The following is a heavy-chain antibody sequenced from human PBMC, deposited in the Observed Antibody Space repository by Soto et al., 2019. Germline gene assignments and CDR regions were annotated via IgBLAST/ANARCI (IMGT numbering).Heavy chain of an antibody. V-gene: IGHV3-74*01. CDR3: ARVKVGEYHVDS. D-gene: IGHD1-26*01. J-gene: IGHJ4*02. Sequence: EVQLVESGGGLVQPGGSLRLSCAASGFTFSSYWMHWVSQAPVKGLVWVSRINTDGSTTSYADSVKGRFTISRDNAKSTLYLQMNSLRAEDTAVYSGARVKVGEYHVDSWGQGTLVTVSS. CDR2: INTDGSTT. CDR1: GFTFSSYW.